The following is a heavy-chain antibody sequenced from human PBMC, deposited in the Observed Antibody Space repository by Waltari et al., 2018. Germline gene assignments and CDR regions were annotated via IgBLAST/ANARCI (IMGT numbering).Heavy chain of an antibody. J-gene: IGHJ4*02. V-gene: IGHV3-9*01. Sequence: EVQLVESGGGLVQPGRSLRLSCAASGFTFDDYAMHWVRQAPGKGRGWFLGISWNRCSIGYADSVKGRFTISRDNAKNSLYLQMNSLRAEDTALYYCAKDRYDFWSGSNDYWGQGTLVTVSS. CDR1: GFTFDDYA. D-gene: IGHD3-3*01. CDR2: ISWNRCSI. CDR3: AKDRYDFWSGSNDY.